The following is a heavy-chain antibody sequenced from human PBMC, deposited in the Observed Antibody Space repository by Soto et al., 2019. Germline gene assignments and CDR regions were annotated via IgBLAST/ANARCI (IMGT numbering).Heavy chain of an antibody. CDR2: ISAYNGNT. V-gene: IGHV1-18*01. CDR1: GYTFTSYG. Sequence: AAVKVSCNASGYTFTSYGSSWVRQAPGQGREWMRGISAYNGNTNYAQKLQGRVTMTTDTSTITAYMQQRSLRSDVQAVYFCARDPRGYSYAYAYSYDYGMDVWGQGTTVTVSS. D-gene: IGHD5-18*01. J-gene: IGHJ6*02. CDR3: ARDPRGYSYAYAYSYDYGMDV.